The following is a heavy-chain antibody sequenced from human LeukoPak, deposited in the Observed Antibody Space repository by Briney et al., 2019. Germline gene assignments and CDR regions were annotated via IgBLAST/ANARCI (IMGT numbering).Heavy chain of an antibody. J-gene: IGHJ4*02. V-gene: IGHV3-7*01. CDR1: GFTFSRYW. CDR2: IKQDGSVK. CDR3: ARIGYSSSSFDY. Sequence: PGGSLRLSCAASGFTFSRYWMSWVRQAPGKGLEWVANIKQDGSVKYYVDSVKGRFTISRDNAKNSVYLQMNSLRAEDTALYYCARIGYSSSSFDYWGQGTLVTVSS. D-gene: IGHD2-15*01.